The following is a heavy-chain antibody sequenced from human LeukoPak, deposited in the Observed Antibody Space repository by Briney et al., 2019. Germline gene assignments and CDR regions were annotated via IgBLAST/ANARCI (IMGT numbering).Heavy chain of an antibody. CDR3: AGRSGRYPDY. D-gene: IGHD1-26*01. V-gene: IGHV5-51*01. CDR1: GYSFTSYW. Sequence: GESLKISCKGSGYSFTSYWIGWVRPMPGKGLEWMGIIYPGDSDTRYSPSFQGQVTISADQYISTAYLQWCSIYTSGHPLDSFAGRSGRYPDYWGQGNPVPVSS. CDR2: IYPGDSDT. J-gene: IGHJ4*02.